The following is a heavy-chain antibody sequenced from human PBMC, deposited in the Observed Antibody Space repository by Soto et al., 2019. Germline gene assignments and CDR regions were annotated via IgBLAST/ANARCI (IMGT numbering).Heavy chain of an antibody. J-gene: IGHJ2*01. V-gene: IGHV4-34*01. Sequence: SETLSLTCAVYGGSFSGYYWSWIHQPPGKGLEWIGEINHSGSTNHNPSLKSRVTISVDTSKNQFSLKLSSVTAADTAVYYCARVTAGDYDILTGYYKENWYFDLWGRGTLVTVSS. CDR3: ARVTAGDYDILTGYYKENWYFDL. CDR2: INHSGST. CDR1: GGSFSGYY. D-gene: IGHD3-9*01.